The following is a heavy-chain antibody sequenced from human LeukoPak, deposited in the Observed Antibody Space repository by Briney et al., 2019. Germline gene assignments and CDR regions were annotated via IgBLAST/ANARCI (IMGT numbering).Heavy chain of an antibody. Sequence: PGGSLRLSCAASGFTFSGYGMYWVRQAPRKGLEWVAGIYGGGGVIKYADSVKGRFTISRDNSENILYLQMDSLRAEDTAVYYCAKTRVGIAAADSFDYWGQGTLVTVSS. CDR3: AKTRVGIAAADSFDY. J-gene: IGHJ4*02. V-gene: IGHV3-23*03. CDR2: IYGGGGVI. D-gene: IGHD6-13*01. CDR1: GFTFSGYG.